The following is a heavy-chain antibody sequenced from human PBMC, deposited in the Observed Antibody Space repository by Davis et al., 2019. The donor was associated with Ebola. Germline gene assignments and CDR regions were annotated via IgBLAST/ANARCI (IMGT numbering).Heavy chain of an antibody. CDR2: ISGSGGRT. V-gene: IGHV3-23*01. CDR3: GKDQWEDDYWYIDH. D-gene: IGHD1-26*01. Sequence: GGSLRLSCAASGFTFSIFAMNWVRQAPGKGLEWVSAISGSGGRTNYAASVKGRFTISRDNSKNTLYLQMNSTRAEDTAVYYCGKDQWEDDYWYIDHWGRGTRVTVSS. J-gene: IGHJ2*01. CDR1: GFTFSIFA.